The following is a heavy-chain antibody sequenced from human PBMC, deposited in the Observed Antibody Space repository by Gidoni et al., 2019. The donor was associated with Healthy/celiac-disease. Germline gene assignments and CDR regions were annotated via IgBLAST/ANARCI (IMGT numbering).Heavy chain of an antibody. V-gene: IGHV4-59*01. CDR3: ARANCSGGSCYYYIPGDWYFDL. CDR1: GGSISSYY. J-gene: IGHJ2*01. D-gene: IGHD2-15*01. Sequence: QVQLQESGPGLVKPSETLSLTCTVSGGSISSYYWSWIRQPPGKGLEWIGYIYYSGSTNYNPSLKSRVTISVDTSKNQFSLKLSSVTAADTAVYYCARANCSGGSCYYYIPGDWYFDLWGRGTLVTVSS. CDR2: IYYSGST.